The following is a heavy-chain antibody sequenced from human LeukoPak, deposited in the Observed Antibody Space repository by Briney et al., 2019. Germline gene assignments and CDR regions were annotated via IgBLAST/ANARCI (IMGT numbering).Heavy chain of an antibody. J-gene: IGHJ6*03. Sequence: SETLSLTCAVYGGSFSGYHWTWIRQSPGKGLEWIGDINPSGSTYFNPSLKSRLTISVDTSKNQFSLKLRSVTAADTAVYYCARGRHDITMIVVVMTSVSYYLDVWGKGTTVTVS. D-gene: IGHD3-22*01. CDR2: INPSGST. CDR3: ARGRHDITMIVVVMTSVSYYLDV. CDR1: GGSFSGYH. V-gene: IGHV4-34*01.